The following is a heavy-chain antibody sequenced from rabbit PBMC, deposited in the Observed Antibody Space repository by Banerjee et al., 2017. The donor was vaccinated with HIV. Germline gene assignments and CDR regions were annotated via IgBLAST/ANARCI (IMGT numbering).Heavy chain of an antibody. V-gene: IGHV1S45*01. Sequence: QQQLEESGGDLVKPEGSLTLTCKASGFSFSSSYWICWVRQAPGKGLEWIACIYGGSSGSSHYASWAKGRFTISKTSSTTVTLQMTSLTAADTATYFCARSPTMNMVLRLWGQGTLVTVS. CDR2: IYGGSSGSS. CDR1: GFSFSSSYW. CDR3: ARSPTMNMVLRL. J-gene: IGHJ4*01. D-gene: IGHD2-1*01.